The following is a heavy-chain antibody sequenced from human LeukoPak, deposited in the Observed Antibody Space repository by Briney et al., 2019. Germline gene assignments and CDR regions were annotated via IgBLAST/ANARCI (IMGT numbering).Heavy chain of an antibody. Sequence: GGSLRFSCVASGFTFSSYSMNWVRQAPGKGLEWVSSISSSSRYIYYADSVKGRFTISRDNAKNSLYLQMNSLRAEDTAVYYCARDHLGVGATAAWHFDLWGRGTLVTVSS. CDR3: ARDHLGVGATAAWHFDL. V-gene: IGHV3-21*01. CDR2: ISSSSRYI. J-gene: IGHJ2*01. CDR1: GFTFSSYS. D-gene: IGHD1-26*01.